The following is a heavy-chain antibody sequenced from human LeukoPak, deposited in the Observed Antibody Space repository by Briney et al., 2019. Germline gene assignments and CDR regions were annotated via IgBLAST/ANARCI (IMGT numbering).Heavy chain of an antibody. CDR2: ISAYNGNT. CDR1: GYTFTSYG. V-gene: IGHV1-18*01. CDR3: ARDQAPYYYDSSGYKGAFDI. D-gene: IGHD3-22*01. J-gene: IGHJ3*02. Sequence: ASVKVSCKASGYTFTSYGISWVRQAPGQGLEWMGWISAYNGNTNYAQKLQGRVTMTTDTSTSTAYMELRSLRSDDTAVYYCARDQAPYYYDSSGYKGAFDIWGQGTMVTVSS.